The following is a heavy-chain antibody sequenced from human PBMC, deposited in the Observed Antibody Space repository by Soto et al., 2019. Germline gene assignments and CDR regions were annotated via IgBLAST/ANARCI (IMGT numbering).Heavy chain of an antibody. CDR3: ARGRVAALLPYYFDL. J-gene: IGHJ4*02. D-gene: IGHD6-6*01. Sequence: GGSLRLSCAASGFSVSNNYLNWVRQAPGKGLEWVSVIYSGGSTYYAGSVKGRFSISRDDSKNTLYLQMNSLRAEDTAVYYCARGRVAALLPYYFDLWGQGTLVTVSS. CDR2: IYSGGST. CDR1: GFSVSNNY. V-gene: IGHV3-53*01.